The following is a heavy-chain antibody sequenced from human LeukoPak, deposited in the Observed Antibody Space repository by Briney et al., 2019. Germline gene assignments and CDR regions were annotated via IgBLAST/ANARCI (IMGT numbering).Heavy chain of an antibody. D-gene: IGHD3-10*01. CDR3: AGHGRAAIRRASYVSGSYQRGSYNWFDT. CDR1: SDSFSGYF. Sequence: SETLSLTCAIYSDSFSGYFWSWIRQPPGKGLEWIGQINHSGSTNYNPSLKSRVTISVDTSKNQFSLKLSSVTAADTAVYYCAGHGRAAIRRASYVSGSYQRGSYNWFDTRGQGTLVTVSS. J-gene: IGHJ5*02. V-gene: IGHV4-34*01. CDR2: INHSGST.